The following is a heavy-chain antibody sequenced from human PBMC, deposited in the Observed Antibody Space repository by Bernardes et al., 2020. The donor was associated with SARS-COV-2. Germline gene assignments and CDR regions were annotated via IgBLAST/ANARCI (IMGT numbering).Heavy chain of an antibody. V-gene: IGHV3-66*01. CDR1: GFTVRSNY. J-gene: IGHJ4*02. Sequence: VGSLSLSCAASGFTVRSNYMSWVRQAPGQGLEWVSVIYSGGSTYYADSVKGRFTISRDNSKNTLYLQMNSLRAEDTTVYYCARGDRCSGGSCFDYWRQGTLVTVSS. CDR2: IYSGGST. D-gene: IGHD2-15*01. CDR3: ARGDRCSGGSCFDY.